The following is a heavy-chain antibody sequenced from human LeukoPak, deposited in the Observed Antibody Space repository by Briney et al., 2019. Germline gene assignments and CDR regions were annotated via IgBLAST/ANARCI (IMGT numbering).Heavy chain of an antibody. D-gene: IGHD6-13*01. CDR2: IYYSGST. CDR1: GGSISSYY. CDR3: ARRSREYMVSSWYHFDY. V-gene: IGHV4-59*08. J-gene: IGHJ4*02. Sequence: SETLSLTCAISGGSISSYYWSWIRQPPGKGLEWIGYIYYSGSTNYNPSLKSRVTISVDTSKNQFSLKLSSVTAADTAVYYCARRSREYMVSSWYHFDYWGQGTLVTVSS.